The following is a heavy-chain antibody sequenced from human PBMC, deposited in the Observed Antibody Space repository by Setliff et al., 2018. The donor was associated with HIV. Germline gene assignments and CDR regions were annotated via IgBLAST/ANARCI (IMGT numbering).Heavy chain of an antibody. J-gene: IGHJ3*02. D-gene: IGHD2-8*01. CDR1: GGSVDSRDYY. V-gene: IGHV4-39*01. Sequence: SETLSLTCAVSGGSVDSRDYYWGWIRQPPGKGLEWIGNILYGGTTYYTPSLKSRVSMSVDTSRSQFSLRLNSVTAADTAVYYCARPTTGLGGGAAFDIWGQGTMVTVSS. CDR2: ILYGGTT. CDR3: ARPTTGLGGGAAFDI.